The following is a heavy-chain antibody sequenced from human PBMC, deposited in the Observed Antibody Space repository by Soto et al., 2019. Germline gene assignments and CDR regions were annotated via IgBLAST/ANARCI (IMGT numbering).Heavy chain of an antibody. J-gene: IGHJ3*02. V-gene: IGHV3-23*01. D-gene: IGHD3-10*01. CDR2: ISGSGGST. Sequence: GGSLRLSCAASGFTFSSYAMSWVRQAPGKGLEWVSAISGSGGSTYYADSVKGRFTISRDNTKNTLYLQMNSLRAEDTAVYYCAEDLGHRRWAHDAFDIWGQGTMVTVSS. CDR3: AEDLGHRRWAHDAFDI. CDR1: GFTFSSYA.